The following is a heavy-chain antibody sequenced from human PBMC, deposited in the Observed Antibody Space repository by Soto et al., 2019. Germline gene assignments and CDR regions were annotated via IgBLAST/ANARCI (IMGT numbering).Heavy chain of an antibody. CDR1: GFTFSSYG. D-gene: IGHD3-22*01. CDR3: AKMYYYDSSGYYYRDLDAFDI. CDR2: ISYDGSNK. Sequence: GGSLRLSCAASGFTFSSYGMHWVRQAPGKGLGWVAVISYDGSNKYYADSVKGRFTISRDNSKNTLYLQMNSLRAEDTAVYYCAKMYYYDSSGYYYRDLDAFDIWGQGTMVTVSS. J-gene: IGHJ3*02. V-gene: IGHV3-30*18.